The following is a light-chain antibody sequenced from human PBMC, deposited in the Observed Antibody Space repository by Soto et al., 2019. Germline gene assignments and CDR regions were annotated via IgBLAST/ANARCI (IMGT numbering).Light chain of an antibody. J-gene: IGKJ4*01. Sequence: DIQMTQSPSTLSASVGDRVIITCRASQSISSWLAWYQQKPGKAPALLIYKASSLQSGVPSRFSGSGSGTESTLTISSLQPDDFATYYCQHYNRYPLTFGGGTKVEIK. CDR3: QHYNRYPLT. V-gene: IGKV1-5*03. CDR1: QSISSW. CDR2: KAS.